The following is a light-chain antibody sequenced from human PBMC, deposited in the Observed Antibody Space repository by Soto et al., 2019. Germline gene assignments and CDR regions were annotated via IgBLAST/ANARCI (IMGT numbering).Light chain of an antibody. CDR2: EVS. CDR3: CSYAGSYTHV. CDR1: SNDVGGYNY. V-gene: IGLV2-14*01. J-gene: IGLJ1*01. Sequence: QSALTQPASVSGSPGQSITISCTGTSNDVGGYNYVSWYQQHPGKAPKLMIYEVSNWPSGVSNRFSGSKSGNTASLTISGLQAEDEADYYCCSYAGSYTHVFGTGTKLTVL.